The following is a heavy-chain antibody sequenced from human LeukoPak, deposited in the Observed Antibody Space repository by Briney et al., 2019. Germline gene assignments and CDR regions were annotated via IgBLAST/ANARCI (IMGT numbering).Heavy chain of an antibody. CDR2: IRYDGSNK. J-gene: IGHJ4*02. Sequence: GGSLRLSCAASGFTFSSYGVHWGRQAPGKGLEWVAFIRYDGSNKYYADSVKGRLTISRDNAKNSLYLQMNSLRAEDTAVYYCARETRVRWTDYWGQGPLVTVSS. D-gene: IGHD5-24*01. CDR3: ARETRVRWTDY. V-gene: IGHV3-30*02. CDR1: GFTFSSYG.